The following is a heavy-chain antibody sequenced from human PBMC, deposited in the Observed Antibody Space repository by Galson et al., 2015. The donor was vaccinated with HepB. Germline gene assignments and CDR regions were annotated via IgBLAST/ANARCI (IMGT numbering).Heavy chain of an antibody. J-gene: IGHJ6*03. V-gene: IGHV3-30-3*01. CDR2: ISYDGSNK. CDR3: ARGVAGSSWYGNYYYYMDV. CDR1: RFTFSSYA. Sequence: SLRLSCAASRFTFSSYAMHWVRQAPGKGLEWVAVISYDGSNKYYADSVKGRFTISRDNSKNTLYLQMNGLRAEDTAVYYCARGVAGSSWYGNYYYYMDVWGTGTTVTVSS. D-gene: IGHD6-13*01.